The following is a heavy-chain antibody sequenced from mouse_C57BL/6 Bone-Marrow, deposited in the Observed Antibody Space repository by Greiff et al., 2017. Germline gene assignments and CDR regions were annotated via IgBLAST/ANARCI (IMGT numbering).Heavy chain of an antibody. V-gene: IGHV6-3*01. Sequence: EVKVEESGGGLVQPGGSMKLSCVASGFTFSNYWMNWVRQSPEKGLEWVAQIRLKSDNYATHYAESVKGRFTISRDDSKSSVYLQMNNLRAEDTGIYYCTSIDYGSSYYYAMDYWGQGTSVTVSS. J-gene: IGHJ4*01. CDR1: GFTFSNYW. CDR2: IRLKSDNYAT. CDR3: TSIDYGSSYYYAMDY. D-gene: IGHD1-1*01.